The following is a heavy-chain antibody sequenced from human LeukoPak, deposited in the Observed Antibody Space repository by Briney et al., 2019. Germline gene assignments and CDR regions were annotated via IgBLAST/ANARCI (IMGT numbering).Heavy chain of an antibody. Sequence: TGESLKISCKGSGYSFTSYWIGWVRQMPGKGLEWMGIIYPGDSDTRYSPSLQGQVTISADKSISTAYLQWSSLKASDTAMYYCARHHSSSRYYYYYMDVWGKGTTVTVSS. D-gene: IGHD6-6*01. CDR2: IYPGDSDT. J-gene: IGHJ6*03. CDR1: GYSFTSYW. V-gene: IGHV5-51*01. CDR3: ARHHSSSRYYYYYMDV.